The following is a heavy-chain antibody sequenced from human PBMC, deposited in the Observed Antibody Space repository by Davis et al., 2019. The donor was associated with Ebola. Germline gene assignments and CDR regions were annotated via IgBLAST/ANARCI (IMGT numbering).Heavy chain of an antibody. J-gene: IGHJ4*02. D-gene: IGHD3-10*01. CDR3: ARHSMVRGVPSH. Sequence: MPSEPLSLTCTVPGGSVSSGSYYWSWIRQPPGKGLEWIGYIYYSGSTNYNPSLKSRVTISVDTSKNQFSLKLSSVTAADTAVYYCARHSMVRGVPSHWGQGTLVTVSS. CDR2: IYYSGST. CDR1: GGSVSSGSYY. V-gene: IGHV4-61*01.